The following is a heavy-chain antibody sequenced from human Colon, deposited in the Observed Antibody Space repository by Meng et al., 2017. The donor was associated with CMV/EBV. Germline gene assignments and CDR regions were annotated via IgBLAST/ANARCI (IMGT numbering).Heavy chain of an antibody. D-gene: IGHD3-10*01. Sequence: GESLKISCAASQFTFSSYWMNWVRQGPGKGLEWVANINQDGSVKHYVDSLKGRFTISGDNAKNSLYLQMTSLRADDTAVYYCARDYYASGSFDYWGQGTLVTVSS. J-gene: IGHJ4*02. V-gene: IGHV3-7*01. CDR3: ARDYYASGSFDY. CDR2: INQDGSVK. CDR1: QFTFSSYW.